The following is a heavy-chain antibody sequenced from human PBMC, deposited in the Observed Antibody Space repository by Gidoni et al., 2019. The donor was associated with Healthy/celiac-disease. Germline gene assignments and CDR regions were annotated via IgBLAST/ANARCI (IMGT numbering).Heavy chain of an antibody. CDR1: GSTFTSYW. D-gene: IGHD3-22*01. CDR2: IYPGDSDT. J-gene: IGHJ4*02. V-gene: IGHV5-51*03. Sequence: EFPPVQSGAEVTQPGQSLKISCKGSGSTFTSYWIAWVRQMPGKGLEWMGIIYPGDSDTRYSPSFQGQVTISADKSITTAYLQWSSLKASDTAMYYCARSSAPLYESSGYYGYWGQGTLVTVSS. CDR3: ARSSAPLYESSGYYGY.